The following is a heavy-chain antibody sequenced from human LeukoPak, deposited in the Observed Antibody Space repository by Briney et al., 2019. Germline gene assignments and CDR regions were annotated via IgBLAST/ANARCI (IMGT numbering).Heavy chain of an antibody. D-gene: IGHD5-18*01. J-gene: IGHJ4*02. V-gene: IGHV1-69*13. CDR3: ASGTAGGYSYGSFDY. Sequence: ASVKVSCKASGYTFTGYYMHWVRQAPGQGLEWMGGIIPIFGTANYAQKFQGRVTITADESTSTAYMELSSLRSEDTAVYYCASGTAGGYSYGSFDYWGQGTLVTVSS. CDR2: IIPIFGTA. CDR1: GYTFTGYY.